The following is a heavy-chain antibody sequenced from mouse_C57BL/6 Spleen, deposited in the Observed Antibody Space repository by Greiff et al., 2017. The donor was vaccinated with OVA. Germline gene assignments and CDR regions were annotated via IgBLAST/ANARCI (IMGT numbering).Heavy chain of an antibody. Sequence: QVQLQQPGAELVKPGASVKVSCKASGYTFTSYWMHWVKQRPGQGLEWIGRIHPSDSDTNYNQKFKGKATLTVDKSSSTAYMQLSSLTSEDSAVYYCAIGTNWDETWFAYWGQGTLVTVSA. D-gene: IGHD4-1*01. V-gene: IGHV1-74*01. CDR2: IHPSDSDT. CDR1: GYTFTSYW. CDR3: AIGTNWDETWFAY. J-gene: IGHJ3*01.